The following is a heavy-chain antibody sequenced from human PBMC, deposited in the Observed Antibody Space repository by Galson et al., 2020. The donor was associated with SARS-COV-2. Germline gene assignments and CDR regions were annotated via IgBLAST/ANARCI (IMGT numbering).Heavy chain of an antibody. CDR2: INGSGTT. CDR1: GFAFSSYA. V-gene: IGHV3-23*01. Sequence: GGSLRLSCAASGFAFSSYALSWVRQAPGKRPEWVSSINGSGTTYYEDSLKSRFTISRDNSENKVHLQLNSLTAEDTAIYFCAKYRTTVTCLVLDFWGQGTLVTVSS. CDR3: AKYRTTVTCLVLDF. J-gene: IGHJ4*02. D-gene: IGHD4-17*01.